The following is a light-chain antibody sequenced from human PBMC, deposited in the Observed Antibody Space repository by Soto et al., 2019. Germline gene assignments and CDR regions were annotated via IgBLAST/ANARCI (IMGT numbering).Light chain of an antibody. Sequence: NFMLTQPHSVSESPGKTVTISCTGSSGSIASNYVQWYQQRPGSAPTTVIYADDQRPSGVPDRFSWSIDSSSNSASLTISGLRTEDEADYYCQSYDSSNVVFGGGTKLTVL. CDR1: SGSIASNY. CDR2: ADD. V-gene: IGLV6-57*02. CDR3: QSYDSSNVV. J-gene: IGLJ2*01.